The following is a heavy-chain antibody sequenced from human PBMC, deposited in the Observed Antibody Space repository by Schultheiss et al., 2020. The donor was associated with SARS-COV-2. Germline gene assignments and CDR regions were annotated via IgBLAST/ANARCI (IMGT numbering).Heavy chain of an antibody. D-gene: IGHD1-14*01. CDR2: IIPIFVTA. V-gene: IGHV1-69*13. J-gene: IGHJ6*02. Sequence: SVKVSCQASGGTFSSYAISWVRQAPGQGLEWMGGIIPIFVTANYAQKFQGRVTITADESTSTAYMELSSLRSEDTAVYYCARGRGALGTGVDVWGQGTTVTVSS. CDR1: GGTFSSYA. CDR3: ARGRGALGTGVDV.